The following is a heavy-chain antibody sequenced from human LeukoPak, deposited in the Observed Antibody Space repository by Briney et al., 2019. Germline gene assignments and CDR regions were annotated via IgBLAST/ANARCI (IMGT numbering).Heavy chain of an antibody. CDR1: GFTFSTYA. CDR2: ITGSADRT. J-gene: IGHJ4*02. D-gene: IGHD3-10*01. V-gene: IGHV3-23*01. CDR3: ARPQVVVLNPFDY. Sequence: GXXLILSCAASGFTFSTYAMSWGRQAPGKGLEWVSAITGSADRTHYADSVKGRFTISRDNSKNIVYLQMNSLRAKDTAVYFCARPQVVVLNPFDYWGQGTLVTVSS.